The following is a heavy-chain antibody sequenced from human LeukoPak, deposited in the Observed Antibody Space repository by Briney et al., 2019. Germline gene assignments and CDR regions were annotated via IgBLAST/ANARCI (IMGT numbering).Heavy chain of an antibody. CDR2: IYPGDSDT. Sequence: GESLKISCKGSGYSFTSYWIGWVRQMPGKGLEWMGIIYPGDSDTRYSPSFQGQVTISADKSISTAYLQWSSLKASDTAMYYCARLSYYYGSGSYAADYWGQGTLATVSS. CDR1: GYSFTSYW. CDR3: ARLSYYYGSGSYAADY. D-gene: IGHD3-10*01. J-gene: IGHJ4*02. V-gene: IGHV5-51*01.